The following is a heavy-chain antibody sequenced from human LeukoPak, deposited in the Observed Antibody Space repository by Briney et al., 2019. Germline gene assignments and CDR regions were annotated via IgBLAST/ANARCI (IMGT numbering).Heavy chain of an antibody. CDR2: ITYDGGSK. CDR1: GFSFSSYA. D-gene: IGHD2-2*01. Sequence: GGSLKLSCEASGFSFSSYAMHWVRQAPGKGLEWVGVITYDGGSKFYADTVKGRFTISRDNSENTAYLQMTSLRADDTAVYYCAADCGSPSCPGYWGQGTLVTVSS. J-gene: IGHJ4*02. V-gene: IGHV3-30-3*01. CDR3: AADCGSPSCPGY.